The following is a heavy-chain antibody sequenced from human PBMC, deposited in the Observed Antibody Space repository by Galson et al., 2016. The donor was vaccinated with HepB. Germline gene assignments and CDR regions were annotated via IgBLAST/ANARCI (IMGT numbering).Heavy chain of an antibody. J-gene: IGHJ4*02. CDR1: GFKFEDYA. Sequence: SLRLSCAAAGFKFEDYAMHWVRQAPGKGLEWVAGISWHSGNIGYVDSLKGRFTISRDNAKNSLYLQMNSLRAEDTAVYYCARMCSGGSCYSYWGQGTLVTVSS. D-gene: IGHD2-15*01. CDR2: ISWHSGNI. V-gene: IGHV3-9*01. CDR3: ARMCSGGSCYSY.